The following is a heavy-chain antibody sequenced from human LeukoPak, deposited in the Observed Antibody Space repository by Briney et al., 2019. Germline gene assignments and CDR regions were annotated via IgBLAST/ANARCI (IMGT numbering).Heavy chain of an antibody. CDR3: AKGYDYRNYEHLPFDY. D-gene: IGHD4-11*01. J-gene: IGHJ4*02. V-gene: IGHV3-30*02. CDR1: GFTFSSYG. Sequence: AGGSLRLSCAASGFTFSSYGMHWVRQAPGKGLEGVAFIRYDGSNKYYADSVKGRFTISRDNSKNTLYLQMNSLRAEDTAVYYCAKGYDYRNYEHLPFDYWGQGTLVTVSS. CDR2: IRYDGSNK.